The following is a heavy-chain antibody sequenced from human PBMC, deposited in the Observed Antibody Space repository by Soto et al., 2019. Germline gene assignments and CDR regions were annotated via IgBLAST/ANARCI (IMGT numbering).Heavy chain of an antibody. CDR2: ISSSSSYI. J-gene: IGHJ6*03. Sequence: EVQLVESGGGLVKPGGSLRLSCAASGFTFSSYSMNWVRQAPGKGLEWVSSISSSSSYIYYADSVKGRFTISRDNAKNSLYLQMNSLRAEDTAVYYCARDRGQPRYYYYYMDVWGKGTTVTVSS. CDR3: ARDRGQPRYYYYYMDV. CDR1: GFTFSSYS. D-gene: IGHD3-10*01. V-gene: IGHV3-21*01.